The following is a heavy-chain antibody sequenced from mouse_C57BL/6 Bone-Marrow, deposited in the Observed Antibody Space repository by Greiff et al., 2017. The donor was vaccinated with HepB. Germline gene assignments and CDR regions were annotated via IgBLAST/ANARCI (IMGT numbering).Heavy chain of an antibody. Sequence: VQLQQSGPELVKPGASVKISCKASGYTFTDYYINWVKQRPGQGLEWIGWIFPGSGSTYYNEKFKGKATLTVDKSSSTAYMLLSSLTSEDSAVYFCARDYGSSYEAWFAYWGQGTLVTVSA. CDR3: ARDYGSSYEAWFAY. CDR2: IFPGSGST. J-gene: IGHJ3*01. CDR1: GYTFTDYY. V-gene: IGHV1-75*01. D-gene: IGHD1-1*01.